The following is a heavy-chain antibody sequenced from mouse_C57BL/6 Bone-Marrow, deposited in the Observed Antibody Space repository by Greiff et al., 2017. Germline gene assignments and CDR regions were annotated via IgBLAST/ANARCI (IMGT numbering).Heavy chain of an antibody. J-gene: IGHJ3*01. CDR1: GFTFTDYD. D-gene: IGHD2-4*01. CDR3: TRGDYDYAWFAY. Sequence: QVQLQQSGAELVRPGASVTLSCKASGFTFTDYDMHWVQQTPVNGLEWIGAIDPETGGTSYNQKLKGKSLLTADKSYSTAYMELRSLTSEDSAVYYCTRGDYDYAWFAYWGQGTLVTVSA. V-gene: IGHV1-15*01. CDR2: IDPETGGT.